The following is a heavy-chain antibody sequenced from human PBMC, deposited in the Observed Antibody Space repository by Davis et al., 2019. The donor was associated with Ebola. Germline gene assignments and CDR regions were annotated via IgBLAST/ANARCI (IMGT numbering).Heavy chain of an antibody. J-gene: IGHJ4*02. CDR3: ASLQEMATQDN. CDR2: FDPEDGET. Sequence: ASVKVSCKVSGYTLTDLSMHWVRQAPGKGLEWMGGFDPEDGETIYAQKFQGRVTITRDTSASTAYMELSSLRSEDTAVYYCASLQEMATQDNWGQGTLVTVSS. D-gene: IGHD5-24*01. V-gene: IGHV1-24*01. CDR1: GYTLTDLS.